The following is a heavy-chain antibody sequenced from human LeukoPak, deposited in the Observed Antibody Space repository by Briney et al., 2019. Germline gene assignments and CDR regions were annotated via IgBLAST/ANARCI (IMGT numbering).Heavy chain of an antibody. D-gene: IGHD6-13*01. Sequence: ETLSLTCTVSGGSISSYYWSWIRQPPGKGLEWIGYIYYSGSTNYNPSLKSRVTISVDTSKNQFSLKLSSVTAADTAVYYCARSPQWGMLAAAGNWFDPWGQGTLVTVSS. J-gene: IGHJ5*02. V-gene: IGHV4-59*08. CDR3: ARSPQWGMLAAAGNWFDP. CDR1: GGSISSYY. CDR2: IYYSGST.